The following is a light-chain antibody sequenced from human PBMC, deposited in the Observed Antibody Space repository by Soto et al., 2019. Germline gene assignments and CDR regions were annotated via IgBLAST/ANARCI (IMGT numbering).Light chain of an antibody. J-gene: IGKJ3*01. V-gene: IGKV1D-12*01. CDR2: SAS. CDR3: QQGRTSPFS. CDR1: QYISIW. Sequence: DLQMTQSPSFVSASLGDRVTLTCRASQYISIWLAWYQQRPGEAPRLLIFSASTLKNGVPARFSGSGSGTDFTITISGLQPEDIATYYCQQGRTSPFSFGPGTKV.